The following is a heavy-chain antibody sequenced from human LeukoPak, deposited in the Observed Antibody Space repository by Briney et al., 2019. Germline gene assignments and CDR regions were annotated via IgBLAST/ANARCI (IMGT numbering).Heavy chain of an antibody. V-gene: IGHV1-18*01. J-gene: IGHJ4*02. D-gene: IGHD2-2*01. CDR1: GYTFTSYG. CDR3: ATYIGVGRPYFDY. CDR2: ISAYNSNT. Sequence: ASVKVSCKASGYTFTSYGISWVRQAPGHGLEWMGWISAYNSNTNYAQKLQGRVTMTTDTSTSTAYMELRSLRSEDTAVYYCATYIGVGRPYFDYWGQGTLVTVSS.